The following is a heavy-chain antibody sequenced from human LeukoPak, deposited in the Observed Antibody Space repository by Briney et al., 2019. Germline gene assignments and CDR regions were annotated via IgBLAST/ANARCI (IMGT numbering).Heavy chain of an antibody. Sequence: PSETLSLTCTVSGGSISSGDYYWSWIRQPPGKGLEWIGYIYYSGSTYYNPSLKSRVTISVDRSKNQFSLKLSSVTAADTAVYYCARGGGYSYGFDYWGQGTLVTVSS. V-gene: IGHV4-30-4*08. CDR2: IYYSGST. CDR1: GGSISSGDYY. CDR3: ARGGGYSYGFDY. D-gene: IGHD5-18*01. J-gene: IGHJ4*02.